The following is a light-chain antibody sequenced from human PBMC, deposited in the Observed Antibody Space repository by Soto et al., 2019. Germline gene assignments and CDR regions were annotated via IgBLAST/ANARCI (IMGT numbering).Light chain of an antibody. CDR1: QSLNNW. Sequence: DIPMTQSPSSLSASAGDRVTITCRASQSLNNWLAWYQQKPGKAPNLLIHDASTLESAVPSRFSGSGSGTEFTLTISSLQPDDSAIYYCQQYGSYPYTFGQGTKLEIK. CDR2: DAS. J-gene: IGKJ2*01. CDR3: QQYGSYPYT. V-gene: IGKV1-5*01.